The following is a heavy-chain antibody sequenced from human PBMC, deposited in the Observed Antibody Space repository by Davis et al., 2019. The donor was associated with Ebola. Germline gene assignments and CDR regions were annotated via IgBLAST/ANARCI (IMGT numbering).Heavy chain of an antibody. D-gene: IGHD3-22*01. V-gene: IGHV1-18*01. Sequence: AASVKVSCKASGYTFTSYGISWVRQAPGQGLEWMGWVSAYNDNTNYAQKLQGRVTMTTDTSTSTAYMELRSLRSDDTAVYYCARGGSYYYDSSGYFFDNWGQGTLVTVSS. J-gene: IGHJ4*02. CDR2: VSAYNDNT. CDR3: ARGGSYYYDSSGYFFDN. CDR1: GYTFTSYG.